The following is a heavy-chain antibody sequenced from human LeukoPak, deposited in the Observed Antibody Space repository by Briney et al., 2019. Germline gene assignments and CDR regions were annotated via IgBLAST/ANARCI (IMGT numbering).Heavy chain of an antibody. Sequence: GESLKISCKGSGYSFSYYWIGWVRQMPGKGLEWMGIIYPGDSDTRYSPSFQGQVTISADKSISTAYLQWSSLKASDTAMYYCARHQRGAEMATIPFDYWGQGTLVTVSS. V-gene: IGHV5-51*01. D-gene: IGHD5-24*01. J-gene: IGHJ4*02. CDR3: ARHQRGAEMATIPFDY. CDR2: IYPGDSDT. CDR1: GYSFSYYW.